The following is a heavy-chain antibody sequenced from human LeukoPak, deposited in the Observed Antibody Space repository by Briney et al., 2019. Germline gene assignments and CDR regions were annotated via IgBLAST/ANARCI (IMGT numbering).Heavy chain of an antibody. CDR3: ARVSAVYSYGYDY. CDR1: GYTFTSYD. J-gene: IGHJ4*02. D-gene: IGHD5-18*01. Sequence: ASVKVSCKASGYTFTSYDINWVRQAPGQGLEWMGWINPNSGGTNYAQKFQGRVTMTRDTSISTAYMELSRLRSDDTAVYYCARVSAVYSYGYDYWGQGTLVTVSS. CDR2: INPNSGGT. V-gene: IGHV1-2*02.